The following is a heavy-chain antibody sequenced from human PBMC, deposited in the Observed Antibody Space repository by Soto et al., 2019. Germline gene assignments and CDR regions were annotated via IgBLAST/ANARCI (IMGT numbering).Heavy chain of an antibody. CDR3: ARHLPKYYFDY. Sequence: PSETLSLTCTVSGGSISSYYWSWIRQPPGKGLEWIGYIYYSGSTNYNPSLKSRVTISVDTSKNQFSLKLSSVTAADTAVYYCARHLPKYYFDYWGQGTLVTVSS. V-gene: IGHV4-59*08. CDR2: IYYSGST. J-gene: IGHJ4*02. CDR1: GGSISSYY.